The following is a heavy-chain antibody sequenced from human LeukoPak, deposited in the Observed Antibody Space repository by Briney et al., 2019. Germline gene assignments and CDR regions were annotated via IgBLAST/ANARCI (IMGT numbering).Heavy chain of an antibody. D-gene: IGHD3-10*01. V-gene: IGHV4-39*01. CDR1: GGSISSNSYY. J-gene: IGHJ5*02. Sequence: SETLSLTCTVSGGSISSNSYYWGWIRQSPGKGLECIGTIYYSGSTYYNPSLKSRVTISVDTSKNQFSLKLSSVTAADTAMYYCARNRYYYGSGSYGVPNWFDPWGQGTLVTVSS. CDR3: ARNRYYYGSGSYGVPNWFDP. CDR2: IYYSGST.